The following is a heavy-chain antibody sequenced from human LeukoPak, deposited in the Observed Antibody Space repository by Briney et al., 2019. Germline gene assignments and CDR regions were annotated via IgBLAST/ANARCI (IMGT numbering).Heavy chain of an antibody. D-gene: IGHD6-13*01. CDR3: ARIPDVAIAAAVEGDWYFDL. Sequence: SETLSLTCTVSGGSISSYYWSWPRQRPGKGLEWSGYIYYSGSTNYNTSLKSRVTISVDTSKTQFSLRLTSVTAADTAVYYCARIPDVAIAAAVEGDWYFDLWGRGTLVTVSS. CDR1: GGSISSYY. V-gene: IGHV4-59*01. CDR2: IYYSGST. J-gene: IGHJ2*01.